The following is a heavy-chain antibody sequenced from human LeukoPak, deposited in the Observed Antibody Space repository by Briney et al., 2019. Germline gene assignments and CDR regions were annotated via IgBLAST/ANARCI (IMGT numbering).Heavy chain of an antibody. V-gene: IGHV1-18*01. CDR1: GYTFSNYV. J-gene: IGHJ4*02. CDR2: ISVYNGNA. CDR3: ARSGPEDWALDH. Sequence: ASVKVSCKASGYTFSNYVIAWVRQAPGQGLEWMGWISVYNGNAFYPQKLQGRVTMTTDTPTTTAYLELSNLRSDDTAIYFCARSGPEDWALDHWGRGTQVTAS. D-gene: IGHD1-14*01.